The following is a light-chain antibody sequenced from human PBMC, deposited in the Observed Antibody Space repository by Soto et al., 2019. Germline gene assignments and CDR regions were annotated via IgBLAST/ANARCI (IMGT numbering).Light chain of an antibody. CDR2: GAS. CDR1: QSVSSN. J-gene: IGKJ2*03. V-gene: IGKV3-15*01. Sequence: EIVMTQSPATLSVSPGERATLSCRASQSVSSNLAWYQQKPGQAPRLLIYGASSRATGIPARFSGSGSGTEVTLTISSLQSEDFAVYYCQQYIQWPRYSFGLGTKLEIK. CDR3: QQYIQWPRYS.